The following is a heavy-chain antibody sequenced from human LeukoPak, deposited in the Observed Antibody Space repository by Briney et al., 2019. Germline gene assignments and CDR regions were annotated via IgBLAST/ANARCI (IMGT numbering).Heavy chain of an antibody. Sequence: PGGSLRLSCAASGFTFSTYSMNWVRQAPGKGLEWVSSITSTSTYIYYADSMKGRFTISRDNAKNSLYLQMKGLRAEDTAIYYCARAGGYTSSLDSWSQGTLVTVSS. CDR3: ARAGGYTSSLDS. V-gene: IGHV3-21*01. J-gene: IGHJ4*02. D-gene: IGHD6-13*01. CDR2: ITSTSTYI. CDR1: GFTFSTYS.